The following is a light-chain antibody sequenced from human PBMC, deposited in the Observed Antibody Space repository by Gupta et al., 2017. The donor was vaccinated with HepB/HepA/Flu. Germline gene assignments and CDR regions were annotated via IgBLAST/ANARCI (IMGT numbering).Light chain of an antibody. V-gene: IGKV3-15*01. CDR3: QQYHGSHLRRT. Sequence: EIVITQSPATLSVSPGERVALSCRASHSVSNDVAWYQQIPGQPPRLLLYGASIRPKGIPSTFSGSGAGTELTITISSMQSEDFAVYHCQQYHGSHLRRTFGQGTKVEIK. J-gene: IGKJ1*01. CDR2: GAS. CDR1: HSVSND.